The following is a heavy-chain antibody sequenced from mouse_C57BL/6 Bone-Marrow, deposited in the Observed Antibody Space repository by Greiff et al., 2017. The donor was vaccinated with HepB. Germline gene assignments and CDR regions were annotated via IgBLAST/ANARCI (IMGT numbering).Heavy chain of an antibody. CDR3: ARRIIISY. CDR2: ISSGGSYT. CDR1: GFTFSSYG. V-gene: IGHV5-6*01. D-gene: IGHD1-1*01. J-gene: IGHJ3*01. Sequence: EVHLVESGGDLVKPGGSLKLSCAASGFTFSSYGMSWVRQTPDKRLEWVATISSGGSYTYYPDSVKGRFTISRDNAKNTLYLQMSSLKSEDTAMYYCARRIIISYWGQGTLVTVSA.